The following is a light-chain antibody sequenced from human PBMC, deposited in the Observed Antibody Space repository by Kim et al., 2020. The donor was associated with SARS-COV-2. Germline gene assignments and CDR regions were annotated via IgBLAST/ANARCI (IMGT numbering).Light chain of an antibody. J-gene: IGLJ3*02. CDR3: QTWGTGIQV. CDR1: SGHSGYT. CDR2: VKSDGSH. Sequence: QLVLTQSPSASASLGASVKLICTLSSGHSGYTIAWHQQQPEKGPRYLMKVKSDGSHSKGDGIPDRFSGSSSGAERYLTISGLQSEDEADYYCQTWGTGIQVFGGGTQLTVL. V-gene: IGLV4-69*01.